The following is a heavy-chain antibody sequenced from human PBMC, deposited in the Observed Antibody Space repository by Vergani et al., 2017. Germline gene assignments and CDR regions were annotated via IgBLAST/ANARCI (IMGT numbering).Heavy chain of an antibody. J-gene: IGHJ4*02. Sequence: QVQLVQSGAEVKKPGSSVKVSCKASAYTFTSYAMHWVRQAPGQRLEWMGWINAGNGNTKYSQKFQGRVTITRETSASTAYMELSSLRSEDTAVYYCARGANYYDSSGYPTGYWGQGTLVTVSS. D-gene: IGHD3-22*01. CDR3: ARGANYYDSSGYPTGY. CDR1: AYTFTSYA. V-gene: IGHV1-3*01. CDR2: INAGNGNT.